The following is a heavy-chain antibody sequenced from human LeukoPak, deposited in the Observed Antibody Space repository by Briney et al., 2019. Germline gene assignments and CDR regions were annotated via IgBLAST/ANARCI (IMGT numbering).Heavy chain of an antibody. CDR3: ASLHRGYSSSWYSY. J-gene: IGHJ4*02. V-gene: IGHV4-39*01. CDR1: GGSISSSSYY. CDR2: IYYSGST. D-gene: IGHD6-13*01. Sequence: PSETLSLTCTVSGGSISSSSYYWGWIRQPPGKGLEWIGSIYYSGSTYYNPSLKSRVTISVDTSKNQFSLKLSSVTAADTAVYYCASLHRGYSSSWYSYWGRGTLVTVSS.